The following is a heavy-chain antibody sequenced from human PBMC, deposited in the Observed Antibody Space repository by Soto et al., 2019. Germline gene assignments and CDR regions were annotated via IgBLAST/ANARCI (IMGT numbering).Heavy chain of an antibody. CDR2: INAGNGNT. V-gene: IGHV1-3*01. CDR1: GYTFTSYA. CDR3: ARAEQLVGGVYYYYGMDV. D-gene: IGHD6-6*01. Sequence: ASVKVSCKASGYTFTSYAMHWVRQAPGQRLEWMGWINAGNGNTKYSQKFQGRVTITRDTSASTAYMELSSLRSEDTAVYYCARAEQLVGGVYYYYGMDVWGQGTTVTVSS. J-gene: IGHJ6*02.